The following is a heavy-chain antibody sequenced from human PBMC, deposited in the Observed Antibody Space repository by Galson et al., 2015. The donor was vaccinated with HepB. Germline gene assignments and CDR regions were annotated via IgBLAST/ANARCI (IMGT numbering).Heavy chain of an antibody. CDR1: GFTFSSYG. Sequence: SLRLSCAASGFTFSSYGMHWVRQAPGKGLEWVAVISYDGSNEYYADSVRGRFTISRDNSKNTLYLQMNSLRVEDTAVYYCARGGPRIYSSISSIDLDCWGQGTLVTVSP. D-gene: IGHD6-19*01. J-gene: IGHJ4*02. V-gene: IGHV3-30-3*01. CDR2: ISYDGSNE. CDR3: ARGGPRIYSSISSIDLDC.